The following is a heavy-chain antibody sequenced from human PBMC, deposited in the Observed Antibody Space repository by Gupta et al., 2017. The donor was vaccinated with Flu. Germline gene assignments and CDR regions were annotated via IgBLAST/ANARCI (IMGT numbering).Heavy chain of an antibody. CDR3: ARQMVRDGYDS. CDR1: GDSISSTRDY. V-gene: IGHV4-39*01. Sequence: QQQFQASAPGLVKPSATLSPPGTVSGDSISSTRDYWAWIRQPPGKGLEWIASCSNNGETYYNPSLKSRVTISIDTSNTQFSRTLTTVPAADTAVYYCARQMVRDGYDSWGQGTLVTVSS. CDR2: CSNNGET. D-gene: IGHD5-24*01. J-gene: IGHJ4*02.